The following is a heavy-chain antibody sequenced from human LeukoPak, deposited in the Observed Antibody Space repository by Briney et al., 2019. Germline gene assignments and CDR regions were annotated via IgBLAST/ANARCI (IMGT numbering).Heavy chain of an antibody. J-gene: IGHJ4*02. D-gene: IGHD5-18*01. V-gene: IGHV1-2*02. CDR2: INPNSGGT. CDR1: GYTFTGYY. Sequence: ASVKVSCKASGYTFTGYYMHWVRQAPGQGLEWMGWINPNSGGTNYAQKFQGRVTMTRDTSISTAYMELSRLRSDDTAVYYCARPDTAMVLFDYWGQGTLVTLSS. CDR3: ARPDTAMVLFDY.